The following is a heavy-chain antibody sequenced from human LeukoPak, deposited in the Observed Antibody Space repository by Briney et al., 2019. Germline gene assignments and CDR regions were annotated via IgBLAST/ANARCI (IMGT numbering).Heavy chain of an antibody. CDR2: IYYSGST. J-gene: IGHJ4*02. V-gene: IGHV4-61*05. D-gene: IGHD2-15*01. CDR1: GGSISTSTYY. CDR3: ARNYCSGGSCYSGAYYFDY. Sequence: PSETLSLSCIVSGGSISTSTYYWAWVRQPPGKGLEWIGYIYYSGSTNYNPSLKSRVTISVDTSKNQFSLKLSSVTAADTAVYYCARNYCSGGSCYSGAYYFDYWGQGTLVTVSS.